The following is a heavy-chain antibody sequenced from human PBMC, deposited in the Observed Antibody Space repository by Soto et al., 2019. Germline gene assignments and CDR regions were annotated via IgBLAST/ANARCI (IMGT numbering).Heavy chain of an antibody. Sequence: QVQLVESGGGVVQPGGSLRLSCRISGFSLTVYSMNWVRQAPGKGLEWVAVMQPDGVTKNYADSVQGRFVISGDNSKNTLYLDMDSLTPEDTAIYYCARGLQGFDYWGQGTLVTVSS. CDR2: MQPDGVTK. J-gene: IGHJ4*02. V-gene: IGHV3-30*09. CDR1: GFSLTVYS. CDR3: ARGLQGFDY.